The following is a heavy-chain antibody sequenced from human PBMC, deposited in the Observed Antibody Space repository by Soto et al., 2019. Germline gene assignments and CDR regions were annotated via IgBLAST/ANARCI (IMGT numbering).Heavy chain of an antibody. CDR1: GGSISSSSYY. V-gene: IGHV4-39*01. CDR3: ARQSGGWYVSFDDWFDP. Sequence: SETLSLTCTVSGGSISSSSYYWGWIRQPPGKGLEWIGSIYYSGSTYYNPSLKSRVTISVDTSNNQFSLKPSSVTAADTAVYYCARQSGGWYVSFDDWFDPWGQGTLVTVSS. J-gene: IGHJ5*02. D-gene: IGHD6-19*01. CDR2: IYYSGST.